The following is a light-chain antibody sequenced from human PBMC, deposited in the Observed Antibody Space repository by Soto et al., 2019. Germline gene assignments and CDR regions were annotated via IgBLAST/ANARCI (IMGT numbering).Light chain of an antibody. V-gene: IGLV2-14*01. J-gene: IGLJ1*01. CDR3: TSFTSTSSLFV. Sequence: QSALTQPASVSGSPGQSITISCTGTSSDVGGYNYVSWYQQHPGNAPKLMIYQVSNRPSGVSNRFSGSKSGNMASLTISGLQAEDEADYYCTSFTSTSSLFVFGTGTKLTVL. CDR1: SSDVGGYNY. CDR2: QVS.